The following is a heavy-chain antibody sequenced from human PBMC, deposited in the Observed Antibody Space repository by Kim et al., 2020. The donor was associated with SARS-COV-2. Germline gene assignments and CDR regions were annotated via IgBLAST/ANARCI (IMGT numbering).Heavy chain of an antibody. CDR2: INAGNGNT. J-gene: IGHJ5*02. Sequence: ASVKVSCKASGYTFTSYAMHWVRQAPGQRLEWMGWINAGNGNTKYSQKFQGRVTITRDTSASTAYMELSSLRSEDTAVYYCARPPDAYYYDSSGYYPPAPLSNNWFDPWGPGTLVTVSS. CDR1: GYTFTSYA. V-gene: IGHV1-3*01. D-gene: IGHD3-22*01. CDR3: ARPPDAYYYDSSGYYPPAPLSNNWFDP.